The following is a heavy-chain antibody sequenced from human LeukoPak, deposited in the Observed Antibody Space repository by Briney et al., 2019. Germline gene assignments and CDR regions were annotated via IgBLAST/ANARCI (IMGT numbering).Heavy chain of an antibody. CDR1: GFTFSSYA. CDR2: ISGSGGST. J-gene: IGHJ5*02. CDR3: AKEKVSWTRHPNWFDP. Sequence: GGSLRLSCAASGFTFSSYAMSWVRQAPGKGLEWVSAISGSGGSTYYADSVKGRFTISRDNSKNTLYLQMNSLRAEDTAVYYCAKEKVSWTRHPNWFDPWGQGTLVTVSS. D-gene: IGHD6-13*01. V-gene: IGHV3-23*01.